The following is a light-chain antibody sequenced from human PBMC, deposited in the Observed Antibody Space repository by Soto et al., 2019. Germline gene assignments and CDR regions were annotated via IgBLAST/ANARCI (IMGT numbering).Light chain of an antibody. J-gene: IGLJ1*01. CDR1: SSDVGGYNY. V-gene: IGLV2-14*01. CDR2: DVS. Sequence: QSVLTQPASVSGSPGQSITISCTGTSSDVGGYNYVSWYQQHPGKAPKLMIYDVSNRPSGVSNRFSGSKFGNTASLTISGLQAEDGAVYYCSSYTSSSTLVFGTGTKVTVL. CDR3: SSYTSSSTLV.